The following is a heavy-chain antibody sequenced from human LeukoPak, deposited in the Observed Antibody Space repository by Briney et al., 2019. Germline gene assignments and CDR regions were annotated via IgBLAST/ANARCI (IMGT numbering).Heavy chain of an antibody. V-gene: IGHV3-23*01. J-gene: IGHJ4*02. Sequence: SGGSLRLSRAASGFTFSSYGMSWVRQAPGKGLEWVSTFSGSGGSTYYADSVKGRFSISRDNSKNTLYLQMNSLRAEDTAAYYCARSGLNRFDYWGQGTLVTVSS. CDR1: GFTFSSYG. D-gene: IGHD2-15*01. CDR3: ARSGLNRFDY. CDR2: FSGSGGST.